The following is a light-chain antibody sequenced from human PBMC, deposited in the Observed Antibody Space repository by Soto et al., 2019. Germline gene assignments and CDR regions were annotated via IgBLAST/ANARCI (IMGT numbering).Light chain of an antibody. CDR2: DTY. J-gene: IGKJ5*01. CDR1: RSVSTY. Sequence: EIGVTQSPSTLSLSPGERATLSCRASRSVSTYLAWYQHKPGQGPRLLIYDTYNRATGIPARFSGSGSGTDFTLTISSLEPEDFAVYYCQQRSSWPPITFGQGTRLEIK. CDR3: QQRSSWPPIT. V-gene: IGKV3-11*01.